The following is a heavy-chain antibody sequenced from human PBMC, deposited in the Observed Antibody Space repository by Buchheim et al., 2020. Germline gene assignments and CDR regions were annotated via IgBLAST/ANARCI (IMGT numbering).Heavy chain of an antibody. CDR3: ARVPTVVTRGY. CDR2: ISYDGSNK. J-gene: IGHJ4*02. CDR1: GFTFSSYA. V-gene: IGHV3-30*04. Sequence: QVQLVESGGGVVQPGRSLRLSCAASGFTFSSYAMHWVRQAPGKGLEWVAVISYDGSNKYYADSVKGRFTISRDNSKNTLYLQMNSLRAEDTAVYYCARVPTVVTRGYWGQGTL. D-gene: IGHD4-23*01.